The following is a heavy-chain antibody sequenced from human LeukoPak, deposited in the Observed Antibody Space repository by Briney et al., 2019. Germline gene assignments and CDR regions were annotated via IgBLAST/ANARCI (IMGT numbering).Heavy chain of an antibody. J-gene: IGHJ3*02. Sequence: SETLSLTCAVYGGSFSGYYWSWIRQPPGKGLEWIGEINHSGSTNYNPSLKSRVTISVDTSKNQFSLKPSSVTAADTAVYYCARVRGYCSSTSCLDDAFDIWGQGTMVTVSS. CDR3: ARVRGYCSSTSCLDDAFDI. CDR1: GGSFSGYY. CDR2: INHSGST. D-gene: IGHD2-2*01. V-gene: IGHV4-34*01.